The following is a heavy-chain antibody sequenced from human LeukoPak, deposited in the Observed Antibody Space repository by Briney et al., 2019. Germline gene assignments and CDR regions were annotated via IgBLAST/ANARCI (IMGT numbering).Heavy chain of an antibody. CDR3: ARVRPGIFFDY. CDR1: GGSISSYY. V-gene: IGHV4-59*01. CDR2: IYYSGST. D-gene: IGHD3-10*01. J-gene: IGHJ4*02. Sequence: SETLSLTCTVSGGSISSYYWSWIRQPPGKGLEWIGYIYYSGSTNYNPSLKSRVTISVDTSKNQFSLKLSSVTAADTAVYYCARVRPGIFFDYWGQGTLVTVSS.